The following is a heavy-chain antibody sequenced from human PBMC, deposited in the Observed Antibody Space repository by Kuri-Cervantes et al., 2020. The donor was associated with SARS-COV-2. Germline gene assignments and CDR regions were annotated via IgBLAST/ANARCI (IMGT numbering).Heavy chain of an antibody. CDR2: VSSSSSTI. CDR1: GFTFSSYI. CDR3: ARAISRWFDY. D-gene: IGHD6-13*01. V-gene: IGHV3-48*02. Sequence: GESLKISCAASGFTFSSYIMNWVRQAPGKGLEWVSYVSSSSSTIYYADSVKGRFTISRDNAKNSLYLQMNSLRDEGTAVYYCARAISRWFDYWGQGTLVTVSS. J-gene: IGHJ4*02.